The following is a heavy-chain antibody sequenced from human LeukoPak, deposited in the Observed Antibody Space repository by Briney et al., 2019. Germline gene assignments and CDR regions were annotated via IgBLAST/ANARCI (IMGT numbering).Heavy chain of an antibody. Sequence: GASVKVSRKASGYTFTGYYMHWVRQAPGQGLEWMGWINPNSGGTNYAQKFQGRVTMTRDTSISTAYMELSRLRSDDTAVYYCARDTRYCSSTSCWIWGQGTLVTVSS. V-gene: IGHV1-2*02. J-gene: IGHJ4*02. CDR1: GYTFTGYY. D-gene: IGHD2-2*01. CDR2: INPNSGGT. CDR3: ARDTRYCSSTSCWI.